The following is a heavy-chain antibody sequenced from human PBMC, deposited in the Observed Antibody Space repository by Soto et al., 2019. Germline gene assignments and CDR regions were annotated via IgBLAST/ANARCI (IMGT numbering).Heavy chain of an antibody. Sequence: AAVKVSCKASGCTFTSYAMHWVRQAPGQRLEGMGWINAGNGNTKYSQKFQVRVTITRDTSASTAYMELSSLRSEDTAVYYCARGAARITIFGVFSVYWGQGTLVTVSS. V-gene: IGHV1-3*01. D-gene: IGHD3-3*01. CDR1: GCTFTSYA. CDR2: INAGNGNT. J-gene: IGHJ4*02. CDR3: ARGAARITIFGVFSVY.